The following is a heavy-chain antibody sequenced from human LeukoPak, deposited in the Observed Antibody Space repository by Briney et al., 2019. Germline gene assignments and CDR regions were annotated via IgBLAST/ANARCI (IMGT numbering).Heavy chain of an antibody. D-gene: IGHD6-6*01. CDR3: ASRQHQYSSSSLDY. V-gene: IGHV3-53*01. J-gene: IGHJ4*02. Sequence: GGSLRLSCAASGFTVSNKYMTWVRQAPGKGLEWVSLIYSDGRTYYADSVKGRCTISRDNSKNTLYLQMNSLRVEDTAVYYCASRQHQYSSSSLDYWGQGTLVTVSS. CDR1: GFTVSNKY. CDR2: IYSDGRT.